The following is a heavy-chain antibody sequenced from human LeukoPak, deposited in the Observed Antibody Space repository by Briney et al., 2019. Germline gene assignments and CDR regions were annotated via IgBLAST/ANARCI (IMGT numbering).Heavy chain of an antibody. Sequence: ASVTVSCKASGYTFTFYYMHWVRQAPGQGLEWMGWINPNSGGTNYAQKFQGRVTMTRDTSISAVYMELSRLRSDDTAVYYCARDGTGVYNLVQYWGQGTLVTVSS. CDR2: INPNSGGT. CDR3: ARDGTGVYNLVQY. V-gene: IGHV1-2*02. CDR1: GYTFTFYY. J-gene: IGHJ4*02. D-gene: IGHD5-24*01.